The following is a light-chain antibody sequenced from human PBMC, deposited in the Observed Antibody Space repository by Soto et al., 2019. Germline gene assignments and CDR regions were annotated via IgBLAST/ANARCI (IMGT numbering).Light chain of an antibody. CDR1: NIGSKG. Sequence: SSELTQPPSMSVAPGQTARITCGGNNIGSKGVNWYQQRPGQAPVLVIYEDTRRPSGIPERFSGSNSGNTATLTMSGVEAGDEADYYCQVWDSSGDYVVFGGGTKLTVL. V-gene: IGLV3-21*02. CDR3: QVWDSSGDYVV. J-gene: IGLJ2*01. CDR2: EDT.